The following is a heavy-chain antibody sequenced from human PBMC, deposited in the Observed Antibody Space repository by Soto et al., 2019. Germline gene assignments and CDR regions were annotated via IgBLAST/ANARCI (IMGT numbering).Heavy chain of an antibody. Sequence: HPWGSLGVSCATSGFTFSIYAMSWVRQAPGKGLEWVSAISGSGGSTYYADSVKGRFTISRDNSKNTLYLQMNSLRAEDTAAYYCARYYSSPVDYWGQGTMVTVSS. V-gene: IGHV3-23*01. CDR2: ISGSGGST. D-gene: IGHD6-13*01. CDR1: GFTFSIYA. J-gene: IGHJ4*02. CDR3: ARYYSSPVDY.